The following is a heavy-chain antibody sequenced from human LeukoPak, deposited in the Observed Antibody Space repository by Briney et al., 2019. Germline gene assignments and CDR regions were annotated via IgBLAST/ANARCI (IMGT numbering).Heavy chain of an antibody. CDR3: ARRDYYDSSGYSPLFDY. V-gene: IGHV3-23*01. J-gene: IGHJ4*02. Sequence: GGSLRLSCAASGFTFSAYAMSWVRQAPGKGLEWVSGMSGNGGTTYYADSVKGRFTISRDNSKNTLYLQMSNLRTEDTAVYYCARRDYYDSSGYSPLFDYWGQGTLVTVSS. CDR1: GFTFSAYA. D-gene: IGHD3-22*01. CDR2: MSGNGGTT.